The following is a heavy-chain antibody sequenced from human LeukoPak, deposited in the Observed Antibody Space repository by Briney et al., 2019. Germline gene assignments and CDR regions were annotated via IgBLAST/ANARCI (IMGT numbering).Heavy chain of an antibody. CDR1: GFTFGDYA. D-gene: IGHD1-1*01. Sequence: GGSLRLSCTASGFTFGDYAMSWVRQAPGKGLEWVGFIRSKAYGGTTEYAASVKGRFTISRDDSKSIAYLQMNSLKTEDTAVYYCTRVPGTTGTTYGGLLGYWGQGTLVTVSS. CDR2: IRSKAYGGTT. J-gene: IGHJ4*02. CDR3: TRVPGTTGTTYGGLLGY. V-gene: IGHV3-49*04.